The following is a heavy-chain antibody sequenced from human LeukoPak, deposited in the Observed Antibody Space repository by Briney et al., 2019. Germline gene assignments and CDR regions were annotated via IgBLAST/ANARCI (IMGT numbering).Heavy chain of an antibody. J-gene: IGHJ4*02. CDR1: GYTFTSYG. D-gene: IGHD3-22*01. V-gene: IGHV1-2*02. Sequence: GASVKVSCKASGYTFTSYGISWVRQAPGQGLEWMGWINPNSGGTNYAQKFQGRVTMTRDTSISTAYMELSRLRSDDTAVYYCARDRHYHDSSGPDYWGQGTLVTVSS. CDR3: ARDRHYHDSSGPDY. CDR2: INPNSGGT.